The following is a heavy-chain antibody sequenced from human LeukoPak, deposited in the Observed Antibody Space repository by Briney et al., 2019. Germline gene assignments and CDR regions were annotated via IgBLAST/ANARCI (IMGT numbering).Heavy chain of an antibody. Sequence: PGGSLRLSCAASGFTFSSYEMNWVRQAPGKGLEWVAVISYDGSNKYYADSVKGRFTISRDNSKNTLYLQMNSLRAEDTAVYYCARSPQYYYDSSGYRHAFDIWGQGTMVTVSS. V-gene: IGHV3-30*04. CDR1: GFTFSSYE. D-gene: IGHD3-22*01. CDR2: ISYDGSNK. CDR3: ARSPQYYYDSSGYRHAFDI. J-gene: IGHJ3*02.